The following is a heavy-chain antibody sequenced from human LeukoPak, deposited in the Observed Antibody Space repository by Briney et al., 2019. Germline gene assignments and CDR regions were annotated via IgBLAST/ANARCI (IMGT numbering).Heavy chain of an antibody. Sequence: GSSVKVSCKASGGTFSSYAIGWVRQAPEQGLEWMGGIIPIFGTANYAQKSQGRVTITADESTSTAYMELSSLRSEDTAVYYCASPYDILTGYYVALDYWGQGTLVTVSS. V-gene: IGHV1-69*01. CDR1: GGTFSSYA. J-gene: IGHJ4*02. CDR2: IIPIFGTA. CDR3: ASPYDILTGYYVALDY. D-gene: IGHD3-9*01.